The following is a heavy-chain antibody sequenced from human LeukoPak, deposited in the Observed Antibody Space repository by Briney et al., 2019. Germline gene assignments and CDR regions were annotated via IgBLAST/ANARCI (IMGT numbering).Heavy chain of an antibody. J-gene: IGHJ6*04. CDR3: ATDRGYYGSGSRLNSYGMDV. D-gene: IGHD3-10*01. V-gene: IGHV1-24*01. CDR2: FDPEDGET. CDR1: GYTLTELS. Sequence: ASVNVSCKVSGYTLTELSMHWVRQAPGKGLEWRGGFDPEDGETIYAQKFQGRVTMTEDTSTDTAYMELSSLRSEDTAVYYCATDRGYYGSGSRLNSYGMDVWGKGTTVTVSS.